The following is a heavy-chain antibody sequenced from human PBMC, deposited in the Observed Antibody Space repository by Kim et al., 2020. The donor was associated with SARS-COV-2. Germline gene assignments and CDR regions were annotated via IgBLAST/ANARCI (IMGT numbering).Heavy chain of an antibody. CDR3: ARDRGDSSGYDYYYYGMDV. CDR2: IYYSGST. Sequence: SETLSLTCTVSGGSISSYYWSWIRQPPGKGLEWIGYIYYSGSTNYNPSLKSRVTISVDTSKNQFSLKLSSVTAADTAVYYCARDRGDSSGYDYYYYGMDVWGQGTTVTVSS. CDR1: GGSISSYY. D-gene: IGHD3-22*01. V-gene: IGHV4-59*01. J-gene: IGHJ6*02.